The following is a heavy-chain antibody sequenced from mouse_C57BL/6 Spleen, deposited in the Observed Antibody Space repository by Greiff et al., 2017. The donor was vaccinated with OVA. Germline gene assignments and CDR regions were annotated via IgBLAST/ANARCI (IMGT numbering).Heavy chain of an antibody. CDR1: GYTFTSYW. J-gene: IGHJ2*01. V-gene: IGHV1-69*01. CDR2: IDPSDSYT. CDR3: ARWGYGSSYDYFDY. D-gene: IGHD1-1*01. Sequence: QVQLQQPGAELVMPGASVKLSCKASGYTFTSYWMHWVKQRPGQGLEWIGEIDPSDSYTNYNQKFKGKSTLTVDKSSSTAYMQLSSLTSEDSAVYYCARWGYGSSYDYFDYWGQGTTLTVSS.